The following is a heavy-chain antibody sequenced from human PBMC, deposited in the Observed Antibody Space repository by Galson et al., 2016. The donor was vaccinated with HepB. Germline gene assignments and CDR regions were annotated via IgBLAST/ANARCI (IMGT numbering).Heavy chain of an antibody. CDR2: ISYSGST. Sequence: TLSLTCIVSGGSISSYYWRWIRQPPGKGLEWIGYISYSGSTNYNPSLRSRVTISVDTSKNQFSLKLSSVTAADTAVYYCARKVKQWLGKYYFDYWGQGTLVTVSS. CDR3: ARKVKQWLGKYYFDY. CDR1: GGSISSYY. V-gene: IGHV4-59*12. J-gene: IGHJ4*02. D-gene: IGHD6-19*01.